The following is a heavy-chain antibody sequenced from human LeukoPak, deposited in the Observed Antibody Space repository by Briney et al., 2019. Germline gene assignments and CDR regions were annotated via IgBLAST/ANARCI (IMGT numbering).Heavy chain of an antibody. CDR1: GFTVNSNY. CDR3: ARGYLIDY. Sequence: GGSLRLSCAASGFTVNSNYMSWVRQAPGKGLEWVSVVYSGDRTYYADSVKGRFTISRDDSTDTLYLLMNSLRAEDTAVYYCARGYLIDYWGQGTLVTVSS. J-gene: IGHJ4*02. CDR2: VYSGDRT. V-gene: IGHV3-66*01. D-gene: IGHD1-26*01.